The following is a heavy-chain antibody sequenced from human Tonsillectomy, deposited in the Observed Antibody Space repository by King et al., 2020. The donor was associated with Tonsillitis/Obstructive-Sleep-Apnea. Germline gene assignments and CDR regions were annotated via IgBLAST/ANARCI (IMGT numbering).Heavy chain of an antibody. CDR1: GGSISSYY. J-gene: IGHJ4*02. Sequence: QLQESGPGLVKPSETLSLTCTVSGGSISSYYWSWIRQPPGKGLEWIGYIYYSGSTNYNPSLKSRVTISVDTSKNQFSLKLSSVTAADTAVYYLARHEGYSGSYYFDYWGQGTLVTVSS. CDR2: IYYSGST. D-gene: IGHD1-26*01. CDR3: ARHEGYSGSYYFDY. V-gene: IGHV4-59*08.